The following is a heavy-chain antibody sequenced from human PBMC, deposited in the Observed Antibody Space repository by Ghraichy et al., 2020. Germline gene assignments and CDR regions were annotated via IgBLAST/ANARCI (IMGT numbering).Heavy chain of an antibody. CDR3: ARDLGATTEY. V-gene: IGHV4-59*01. Sequence: SETLSLTCTVSGGSISSYYWSWIRQPPGKGLEWIGYIYYSGSTNYNPSLKSRVTISVDTSKNQFSLKLSSVTAVDTAVYYCARDLGATTEYWGQGTLVTVYS. D-gene: IGHD1-26*01. CDR2: IYYSGST. J-gene: IGHJ4*02. CDR1: GGSISSYY.